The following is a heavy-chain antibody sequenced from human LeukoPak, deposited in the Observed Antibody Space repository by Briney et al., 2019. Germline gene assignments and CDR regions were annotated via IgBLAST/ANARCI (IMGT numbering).Heavy chain of an antibody. Sequence: SVKVSCKASGGTFSSYAISWVRQAPGQGLEWMGGFIPIFGTANYAQKFQGRVTITTDESTSTAYMELSSLRSEDTAVYYCAIAGYCGGDCYSGAFDIWGQGAMVTVSS. CDR1: GGTFSSYA. CDR3: AIAGYCGGDCYSGAFDI. D-gene: IGHD2-21*02. V-gene: IGHV1-69*05. J-gene: IGHJ3*02. CDR2: FIPIFGTA.